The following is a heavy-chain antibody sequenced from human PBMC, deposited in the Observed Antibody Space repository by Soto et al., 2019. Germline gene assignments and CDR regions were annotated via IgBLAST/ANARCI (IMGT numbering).Heavy chain of an antibody. Sequence: SSETLSLTCTVSGGSISSGDYYWSWIRQPPGKGLEWIGYIYYSGSTYYNPSLKSRVTISVDTSKNQFSLKLSSVTAADTAVYYCARGRGYSYGPRAFDIWGQGTMVTVSS. CDR1: GGSISSGDYY. CDR3: ARGRGYSYGPRAFDI. V-gene: IGHV4-30-4*01. CDR2: IYYSGST. D-gene: IGHD5-18*01. J-gene: IGHJ3*02.